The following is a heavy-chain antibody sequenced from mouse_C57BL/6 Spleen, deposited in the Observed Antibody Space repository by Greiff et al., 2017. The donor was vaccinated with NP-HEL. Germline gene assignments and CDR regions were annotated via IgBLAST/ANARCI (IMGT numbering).Heavy chain of an antibody. CDR1: GFNIKDYY. CDR2: IDPEDGDT. J-gene: IGHJ2*01. V-gene: IGHV14-1*01. CDR3: TRHYYGSTYVYFDY. D-gene: IGHD1-1*01. Sequence: DVKLQESGAELVRPGASVKLSCTASGFNIKDYYMHWVKQRPEQGLEWIGRIDPEDGDTEYAPKVQGKATMTADTSSNTAYLQLSSLTSEDTAVYYCTRHYYGSTYVYFDYWGQGTTLTVSS.